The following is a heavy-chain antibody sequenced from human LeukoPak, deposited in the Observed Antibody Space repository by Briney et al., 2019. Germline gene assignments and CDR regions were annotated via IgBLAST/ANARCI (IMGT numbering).Heavy chain of an antibody. CDR3: ARAAYSSGWRLDY. J-gene: IGHJ4*02. CDR2: IYHSGST. D-gene: IGHD6-19*01. V-gene: IGHV4-61*01. Sequence: SETLSLTCTVSGYSISSGYYWSWIRQPPGKGLEWIGYIYHSGSTNYNPSLKSRVTISVDTSKNQFSLKLSSVTAADTAVYYCARAAYSSGWRLDYWGQGTLVTVSS. CDR1: GYSISSGYY.